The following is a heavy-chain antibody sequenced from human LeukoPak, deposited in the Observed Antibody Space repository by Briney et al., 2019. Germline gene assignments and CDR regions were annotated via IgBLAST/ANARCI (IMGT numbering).Heavy chain of an antibody. CDR3: AKVVRPYGDYRGYFDY. CDR2: IRSKANSYAT. D-gene: IGHD4-17*01. CDR1: GFTFSGSA. Sequence: GGSLRLSCAASGFTFSGSAMHWVRQASGKGLEWVGRIRSKANSYATAYAASVKGRFTISRDNSKNTLYLQMNSLRAEDTAVYYCAKVVRPYGDYRGYFDYWGQGTLVTVSS. J-gene: IGHJ4*02. V-gene: IGHV3-73*01.